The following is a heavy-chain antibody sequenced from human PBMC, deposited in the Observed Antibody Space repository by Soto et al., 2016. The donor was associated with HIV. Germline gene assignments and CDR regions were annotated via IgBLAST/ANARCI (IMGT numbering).Heavy chain of an antibody. D-gene: IGHD1-1*01. V-gene: IGHV4-61*01. Sequence: QVQLQESGPGLVKPSETLSLTCTVSSGSISSDNYYWSWIRQPPGKGLEWIGYIYYSGSTNYNPSLKSRVIISVDTSKNQFSLRLSSVTAADTAIYYCAGIGGGTSYYYGLDVVGPRDQRSPSP. CDR2: IYYSGST. CDR1: SGSISSDNYY. J-gene: IGHJ6*02. CDR3: AGIGGGTSYYYGLDV.